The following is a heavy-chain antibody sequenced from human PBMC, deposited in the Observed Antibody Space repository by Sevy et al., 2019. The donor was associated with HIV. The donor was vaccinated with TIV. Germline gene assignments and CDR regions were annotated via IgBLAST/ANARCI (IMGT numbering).Heavy chain of an antibody. CDR2: ISSASSYI. J-gene: IGHJ4*02. V-gene: IGHV3-21*01. CDR3: ARGDYYGSLYYFDY. CDR1: GFTFNYHF. D-gene: IGHD3-10*01. Sequence: GGSLRLSCAASGFTFNYHFMNWVSQVPGKGLEWVSYISSASSYINYSDSVKGRFTISRDNAKNLVFLEMNNLRPEDTAVYFCARGDYYGSLYYFDYWGQGTLVTVSS.